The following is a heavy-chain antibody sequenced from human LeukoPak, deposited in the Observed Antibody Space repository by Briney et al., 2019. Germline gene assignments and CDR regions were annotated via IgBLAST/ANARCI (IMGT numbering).Heavy chain of an antibody. Sequence: GGSLRLSCAASGFIFNSHSMNLVRQAPGKGLEWVSSISSTSSYIYYADSVKSRFTISRDNAKNSLYLQMNSLRAEDTAVYYCARSSGWYHRGPDYYYYYMDVWGKGTTVTVS. CDR1: GFIFNSHS. V-gene: IGHV3-21*01. CDR2: ISSTSSYI. J-gene: IGHJ6*03. D-gene: IGHD6-19*01. CDR3: ARSSGWYHRGPDYYYYYMDV.